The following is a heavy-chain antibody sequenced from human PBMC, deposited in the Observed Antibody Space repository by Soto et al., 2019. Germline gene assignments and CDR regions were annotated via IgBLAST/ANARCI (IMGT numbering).Heavy chain of an antibody. CDR3: ARHCLVATIFDYYYYMDV. J-gene: IGHJ6*03. D-gene: IGHD5-12*01. CDR1: GGSISSGSYY. CDR2: IYYSGST. V-gene: IGHV4-39*01. Sequence: SETLSLTCTVSGGSISSGSYYWGWIRQPPGKGLEWIGSIYYSGSTYYNPSLKSRVTISVDTSKNQFSLKLSSVTAADTAVYYCARHCLVATIFDYYYYMDVWGKGTTVTVSS.